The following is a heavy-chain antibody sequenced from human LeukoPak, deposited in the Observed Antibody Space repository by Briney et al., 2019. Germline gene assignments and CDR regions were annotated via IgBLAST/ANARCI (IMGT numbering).Heavy chain of an antibody. CDR3: ARVGLAAAGTSFDY. CDR1: GGSISSYY. CDR2: IYYSGST. J-gene: IGHJ4*02. D-gene: IGHD6-13*01. Sequence: PSETLSLTCTVSGGSISSYYWSWIRQPPGKGLEWIGYIYYSGSTNYNPSLKSRVTISVDTSKNQFSLKLSSVTAADTAVYYCARVGLAAAGTSFDYWGQGTLVTISS. V-gene: IGHV4-59*12.